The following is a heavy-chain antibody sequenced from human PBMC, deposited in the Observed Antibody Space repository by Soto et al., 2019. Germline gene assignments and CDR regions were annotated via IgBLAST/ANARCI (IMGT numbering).Heavy chain of an antibody. CDR2: FYDLDGT. CDR3: ATWHLQEHAYDV. CDR1: GLTVSGKKY. V-gene: IGHV3-53*01. Sequence: DVQLVESGGGLIQPGGSLRLSCAVSGLTVSGKKYVAWVRQAPGKGLEWVSGFYDLDGTYYADSLKGRFTTSGDSSRTIVYLQMNGLRPEDTDVYYCATWHLQEHAYDVWGQGTTVTVSS. J-gene: IGHJ3*01. D-gene: IGHD4-4*01.